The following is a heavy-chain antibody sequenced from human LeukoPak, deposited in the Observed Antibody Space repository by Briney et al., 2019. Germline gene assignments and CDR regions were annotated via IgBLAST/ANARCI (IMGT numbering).Heavy chain of an antibody. D-gene: IGHD2-8*01. J-gene: IGHJ5*02. CDR3: ARVVYAINNWFDP. CDR2: INPNSGGT. Sequence: ASVKVSCKASGYTFTGYYMHWVRQAPGQGLEWMGWINPNSGGTNYAQKFQGRVTMTRDTSISTAYMELSRLRSDDTAVYYCARVVYAINNWFDPWGQGTPVTVSS. CDR1: GYTFTGYY. V-gene: IGHV1-2*02.